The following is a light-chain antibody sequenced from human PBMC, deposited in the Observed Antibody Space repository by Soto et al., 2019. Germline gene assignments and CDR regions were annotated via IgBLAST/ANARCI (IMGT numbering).Light chain of an antibody. CDR2: SNN. J-gene: IGLJ2*01. CDR3: ATWDDSRNGVV. CDR1: SSNIGSNT. Sequence: QSVLTQPPSASGTPGQRVTISCSGRSSNIGSNTVNWYQQLPGTAPKLLIYSNNQRPSGVPDRFSGSKSGTSASLAISGLQSEDEAEYYCATWDDSRNGVVFGGGTKLTVL. V-gene: IGLV1-44*01.